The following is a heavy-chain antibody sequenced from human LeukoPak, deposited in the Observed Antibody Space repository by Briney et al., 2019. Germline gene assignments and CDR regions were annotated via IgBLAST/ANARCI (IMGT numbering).Heavy chain of an antibody. Sequence: GGSLRLSCAASGFTFSSYAMSWVRQAPGKGLEWVSAISASGDYTLYADSVKGRFTISRDNYKNTLYLQMNNLRAEDTAIYYCAKHLPRTTTSYYPFENWGQGTLVTVSS. CDR1: GFTFSSYA. J-gene: IGHJ4*02. D-gene: IGHD2-2*01. CDR2: ISASGDYT. CDR3: AKHLPRTTTSYYPFEN. V-gene: IGHV3-23*01.